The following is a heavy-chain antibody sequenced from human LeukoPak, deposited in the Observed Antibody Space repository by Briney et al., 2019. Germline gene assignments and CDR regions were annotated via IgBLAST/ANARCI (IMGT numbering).Heavy chain of an antibody. J-gene: IGHJ6*03. D-gene: IGHD1-26*01. CDR1: GGSISSSSYY. Sequence: SETLSLTCTVSGGSISSSSYYWGWIRQPPGKGLEWIVSIYYSGSTYYNPSLKSRVTTSVDTSKNQFSLKLSSVTAADTAVYYCARQVVGATGYYYYYYYMDVWGKGTTVTVSS. CDR3: ARQVVGATGYYYYYYYMDV. CDR2: IYYSGST. V-gene: IGHV4-39*01.